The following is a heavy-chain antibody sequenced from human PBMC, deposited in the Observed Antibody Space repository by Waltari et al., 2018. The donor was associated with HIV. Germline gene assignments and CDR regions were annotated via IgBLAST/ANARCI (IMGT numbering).Heavy chain of an antibody. CDR2: IYHNGSS. V-gene: IGHV4-59*01. J-gene: IGHJ5*02. D-gene: IGHD3-10*01. CDR1: ADSISSYY. Sequence: QVQLQESGPGMVKSSETLSLTCTVSADSISSYYWNWILQHPGKGREWIGSIYHNGSSNYNPSLKSRVTISVDSSKNQFSLTLRSVIAADTAVYFCARATLVRGVNRFYRWFDPWGQGILVTVSS. CDR3: ARATLVRGVNRFYRWFDP.